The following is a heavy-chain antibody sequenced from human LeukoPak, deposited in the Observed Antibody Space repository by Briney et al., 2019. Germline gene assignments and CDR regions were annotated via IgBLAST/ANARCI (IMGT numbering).Heavy chain of an antibody. D-gene: IGHD3-10*02. CDR3: ARVGCSNSYCYVRGMDY. V-gene: IGHV4-4*07. Sequence: SETLSLTCTVSGGSMTNYYWSWIRQPTGKGLEWVGRIYSSGSTNYNPSLKSRVTISVDTSKNQFSLHLSSVTAADTAVYYCARVGCSNSYCYVRGMDYWGQGTLVTVSS. CDR1: GGSMTNYY. CDR2: IYSSGST. J-gene: IGHJ4*02.